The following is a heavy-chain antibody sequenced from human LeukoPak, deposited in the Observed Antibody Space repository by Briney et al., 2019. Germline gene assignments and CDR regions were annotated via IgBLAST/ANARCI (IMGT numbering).Heavy chain of an antibody. J-gene: IGHJ6*02. V-gene: IGHV3-21*04. CDR3: ARDGAVSLYYFYAMDV. CDR2: ISSTSSTI. Sequence: GGSLRLPCAASGFTFSSYSMNWVRQAPGKGLEWVSSISSTSSTISYAGSVKGRFTISRDNAKNSLYLQMNSLRAEDTAVYYCARDGAVSLYYFYAMDVWGQGTTVTVAS. D-gene: IGHD3-16*01. CDR1: GFTFSSYS.